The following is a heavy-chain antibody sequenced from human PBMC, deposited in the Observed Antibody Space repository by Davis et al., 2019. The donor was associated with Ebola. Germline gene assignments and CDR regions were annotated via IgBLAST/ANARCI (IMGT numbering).Heavy chain of an antibody. J-gene: IGHJ4*02. CDR3: AKGSGYDYGIFDY. Sequence: GESLKISCAASGFTFSSYGMHWVRQAPGKGLEWVAVISYDGSNKYYADSVKGRFTISRDNSKNTLYLQMNSLRPEDTAVYYCAKGSGYDYGIFDYWGQGTLVTVSS. CDR2: ISYDGSNK. V-gene: IGHV3-30*18. D-gene: IGHD5-12*01. CDR1: GFTFSSYG.